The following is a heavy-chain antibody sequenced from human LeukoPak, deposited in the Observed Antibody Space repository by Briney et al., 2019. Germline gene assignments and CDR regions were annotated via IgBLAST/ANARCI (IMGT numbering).Heavy chain of an antibody. CDR3: ARAYYDSSGYLLDY. D-gene: IGHD3-22*01. CDR2: INPDSGDT. V-gene: IGHV1-2*02. J-gene: IGHJ4*02. CDR1: GYTFTGYY. Sequence: ASVKVSCKASGYTFTGYYLHWVRQAPGQGLEWMGWINPDSGDTNSAEKFQGRVTLTRDTSIRTAYMGLSRLRSDDTAVYYCARAYYDSSGYLLDYWGQGTLVTVSS.